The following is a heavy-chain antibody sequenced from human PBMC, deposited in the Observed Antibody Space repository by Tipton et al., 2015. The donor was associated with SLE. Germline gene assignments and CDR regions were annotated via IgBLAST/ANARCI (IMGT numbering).Heavy chain of an antibody. V-gene: IGHV5-51*01. CDR3: ARQVVPAPYYMDV. D-gene: IGHD2-2*01. CDR1: GYSFTSYW. Sequence: QLVQSGAEVKKPGESLKISCKGSGYSFTSYWIGWVRQMPGKGLEWMGIICPGDSDTRYSPSFQGQVTISADKSISTAYLQWSSLKASDPPMYYCARQVVPAPYYMDVWGKGTTVTVSS. CDR2: ICPGDSDT. J-gene: IGHJ6*03.